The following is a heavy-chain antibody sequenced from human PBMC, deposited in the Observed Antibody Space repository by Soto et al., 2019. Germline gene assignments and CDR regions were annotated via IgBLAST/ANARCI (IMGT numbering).Heavy chain of an antibody. V-gene: IGHV4-59*01. CDR3: ARDSGPDYYDRWFDP. J-gene: IGHJ5*02. Sequence: KPSETLSLTCTVSCGSISSYYWSWIRQPPGKGLEWIGYIYYSGSTNYNPSLKSRVTISVDTSKNQFSLKPSSVTAADTAVYYCARDSGPDYYDRWFDPWGQGTLVTVSS. CDR2: IYYSGST. CDR1: CGSISSYY. D-gene: IGHD3-22*01.